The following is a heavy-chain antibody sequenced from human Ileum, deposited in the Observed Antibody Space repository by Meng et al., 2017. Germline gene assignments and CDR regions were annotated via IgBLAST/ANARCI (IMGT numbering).Heavy chain of an antibody. J-gene: IGHJ6*02. D-gene: IGHD6-13*01. CDR3: ARGGYSSSWYMGHYYYYYGMDV. V-gene: IGHV3-74*01. CDR2: TNSEGTST. Sequence: GESLKISCAASGFTFSSYWMHWVRQAPGKALVWVSHTNSEGTSTSYADSVKGRFTISRDNAKNTLYLQMNSLRVEDTAVYYCARGGYSSSWYMGHYYYYYGMDVWGQGTTVTVSS. CDR1: GFTFSSYW.